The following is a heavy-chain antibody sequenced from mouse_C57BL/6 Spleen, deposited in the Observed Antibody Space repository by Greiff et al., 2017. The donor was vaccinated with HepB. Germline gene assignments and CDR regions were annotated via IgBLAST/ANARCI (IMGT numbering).Heavy chain of an antibody. Sequence: VQLQQPGAELVKPGASVKLSCKASGYTFTSYWMHWVKQRPGQGLEWIGMIHPNSGSTNYNEKFKSKATLTVDKSSSTAYMQLSSLTSEDSAVYYCSITTVVRGNFDYWGQGTTLTVSS. D-gene: IGHD1-1*01. J-gene: IGHJ2*01. CDR1: GYTFTSYW. CDR2: IHPNSGST. CDR3: SITTVVRGNFDY. V-gene: IGHV1-64*01.